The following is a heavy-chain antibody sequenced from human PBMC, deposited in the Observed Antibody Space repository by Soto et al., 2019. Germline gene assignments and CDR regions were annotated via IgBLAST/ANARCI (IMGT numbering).Heavy chain of an antibody. CDR2: ISGSGGST. J-gene: IGHJ4*02. V-gene: IGHV3-23*01. D-gene: IGHD2-15*01. CDR3: AKGSGPNLNHFDY. Sequence: GGSLRLSCAASGFTFSSYAMSWVRQAPGKGLEWVSAISGSGGSTYYADSVKGRFTISRDNSKNTLYLQMNSLRAEDMAVYYCAKGSGPNLNHFDYWGQGTLVTVSS. CDR1: GFTFSSYA.